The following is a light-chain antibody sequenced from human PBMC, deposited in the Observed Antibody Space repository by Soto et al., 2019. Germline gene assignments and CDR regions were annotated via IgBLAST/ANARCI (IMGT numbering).Light chain of an antibody. Sequence: EIVMTQSPATLSVSPGERATLSCRASESVSTTLAWYQQKPGQAPRVLIYGASTRATGIPARFSGSGSGTEFTLTISSLQPDDFATYYCQQYKTYSGTFGQGTKVDIK. CDR1: ESVSTT. CDR2: GAS. J-gene: IGKJ1*01. V-gene: IGKV3-15*01. CDR3: QQYKTYSGT.